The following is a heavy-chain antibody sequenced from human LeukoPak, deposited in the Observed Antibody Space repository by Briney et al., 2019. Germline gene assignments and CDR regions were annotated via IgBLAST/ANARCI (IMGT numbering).Heavy chain of an antibody. CDR1: GFTFTSYA. CDR3: AKAPGSYWLFDY. CDR2: ISGSGGST. J-gene: IGHJ4*02. Sequence: GGSLRLSCAASGFTFTSYALSWVRQAPGKGLEWVSAISGSGGSTYYADSVKGRFTISRDNSKNTLYLQMNSLRAEDTAVYYCAKAPGSYWLFDYWGQGTLVTVSS. D-gene: IGHD1-26*01. V-gene: IGHV3-23*01.